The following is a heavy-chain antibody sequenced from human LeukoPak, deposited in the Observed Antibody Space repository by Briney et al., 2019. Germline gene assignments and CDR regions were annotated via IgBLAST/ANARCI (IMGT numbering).Heavy chain of an antibody. CDR2: INPNDGAT. D-gene: IGHD3-22*01. J-gene: IGHJ5*02. CDR1: GYTFTMYY. V-gene: IGHV1-46*01. CDR3: AKPGRRGYYDIRVNWFDP. Sequence: ASVKVSCKASGYTFTMYYIHWVRQDPGQGLEWMGMINPNDGATTYTQRFQGRVTMTRDMSTTTVYMDLRSLRAEDTAVYYCAKPGRRGYYDIRVNWFDPWGQGTLATVSS.